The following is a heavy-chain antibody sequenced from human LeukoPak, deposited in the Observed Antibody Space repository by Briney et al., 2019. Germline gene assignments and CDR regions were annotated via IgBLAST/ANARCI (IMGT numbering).Heavy chain of an antibody. CDR1: GFTFIRYW. J-gene: IGHJ4*02. V-gene: IGHV3-7*03. CDR3: ARGWGFEY. D-gene: IGHD3-16*01. CDR2: IKDDGSEK. Sequence: GGPVRLSCAAPGFTFIRYWRSRLRQAPGKGLEWVYNIKDDGSEKSFMYAGKCRFTISRDNSKNSLWLQMNSLRAEDTAVYFCARGWGFEYWGQGNLVTVSS.